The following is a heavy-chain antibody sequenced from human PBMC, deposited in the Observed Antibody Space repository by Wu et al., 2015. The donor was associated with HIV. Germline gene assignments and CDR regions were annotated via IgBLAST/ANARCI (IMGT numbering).Heavy chain of an antibody. CDR1: GYTFTGYY. D-gene: IGHD3-9*01. CDR2: INPNSGGT. V-gene: IGHV1-2*02. Sequence: QVQLVQSGAEVKKPGASVKVSCKASGYTFTGYYMHWVRQAPGQGLEWMGWINPNSGGTNYAQKFQGRVTMTRDTSISTAYMELSRLRSDDTAVYYCARGNDILTGIRPSPLDYWGQGTLVTVSS. CDR3: ARGNDILTGIRPSPLDY. J-gene: IGHJ4*02.